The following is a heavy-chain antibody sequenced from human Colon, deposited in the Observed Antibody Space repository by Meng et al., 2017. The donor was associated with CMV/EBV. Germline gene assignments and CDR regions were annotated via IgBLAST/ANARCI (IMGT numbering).Heavy chain of an antibody. D-gene: IGHD6-6*01. J-gene: IGHJ5*02. V-gene: IGHV3-30*02. CDR2: IRYDESRI. CDR3: VKDHLYSNSPLDP. Sequence: GESLKISCAASGFTFNTYGIHWVRQAPGKGLEWVAFIRYDESRIFYADSVKGRFTISRDNSKNKVYLQLNSLRAEDTAIYYCVKDHLYSNSPLDPWGQGTLVTVSS. CDR1: GFTFNTYG.